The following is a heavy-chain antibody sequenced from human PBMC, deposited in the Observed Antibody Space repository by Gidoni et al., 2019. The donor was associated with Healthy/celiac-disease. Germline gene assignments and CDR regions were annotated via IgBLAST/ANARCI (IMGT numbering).Heavy chain of an antibody. D-gene: IGHD6-13*01. CDR3: ARIRSSWYVDYYYYGMDV. V-gene: IGHV2-70*01. Sequence: QVTLRESGPALVKPTQTLTLTCTFSGFSLSTSGMCVSWIRQPPGKALKWLALIDWDDDKYYSTSLKTRLTISKDTSKNQVGLTMTNMDPVDTATYYCARIRSSWYVDYYYYGMDVWGQGTTVTVSS. CDR2: IDWDDDK. J-gene: IGHJ6*02. CDR1: GFSLSTSGMC.